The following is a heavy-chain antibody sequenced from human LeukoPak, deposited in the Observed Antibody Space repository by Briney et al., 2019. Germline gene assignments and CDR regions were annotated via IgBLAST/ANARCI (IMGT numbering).Heavy chain of an antibody. CDR1: GFTFSSYW. J-gene: IGHJ4*02. V-gene: IGHV3-53*01. CDR2: IYSGGST. CDR3: ARERVRRYFDY. D-gene: IGHD1-1*01. Sequence: GGSLRLSCAASGFTFSSYWMHWVRQAPGKGLEWVSVIYSGGSTYYADSVKGRFTISRDNSKNTLYLQMNSLRAEDTAVYYCARERVRRYFDYWGQGTLVTVSS.